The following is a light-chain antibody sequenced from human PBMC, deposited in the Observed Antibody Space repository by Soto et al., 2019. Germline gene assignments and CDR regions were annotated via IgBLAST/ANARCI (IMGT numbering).Light chain of an antibody. J-gene: IGKJ5*01. V-gene: IGKV1-33*01. CDR3: QQYENLPT. Sequence: IQLTQSPSSLSASIGDRVTITCRASQSISSWLAWYQQKPGRAPKLLIYDASNLEAGVPSRFRGSGSGTDFTFTISRLQPEDIATYDCQQYENLPTFGQGTRLEIK. CDR2: DAS. CDR1: QSISSW.